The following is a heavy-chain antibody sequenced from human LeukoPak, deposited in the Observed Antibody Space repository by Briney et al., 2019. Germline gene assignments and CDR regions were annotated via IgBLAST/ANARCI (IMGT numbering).Heavy chain of an antibody. CDR1: GFTVSSNY. V-gene: IGHV3-53*01. Sequence: TGGSLRLSCAASGFTVSSNYMSWVRQAPGKGLEWVSVIYSGGSTYYADSVKGRFTISRDNSKNTLYLQMNSLRAEDTAVYYCARDANPRYHSSGYYSYYFDYWGQGTLVTVSS. J-gene: IGHJ4*02. CDR2: IYSGGST. CDR3: ARDANPRYHSSGYYSYYFDY. D-gene: IGHD3-22*01.